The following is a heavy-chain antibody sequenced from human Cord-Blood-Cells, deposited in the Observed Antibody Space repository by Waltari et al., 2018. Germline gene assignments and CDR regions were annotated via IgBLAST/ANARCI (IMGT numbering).Heavy chain of an antibody. CDR3: ARGEYYDFWSGYIDY. Sequence: QVQLVESGGGVVQPGRSLRLSCAASGFTFSSFGMHWVRQAPGKGLEWVAVIWYDGINKYYADSVTGRFTISRDNSKNTLYLQMNSLRAEDTAVYYCARGEYYDFWSGYIDYWGQGTLVTVSS. J-gene: IGHJ4*02. CDR2: IWYDGINK. CDR1: GFTFSSFG. D-gene: IGHD3-3*01. V-gene: IGHV3-33*01.